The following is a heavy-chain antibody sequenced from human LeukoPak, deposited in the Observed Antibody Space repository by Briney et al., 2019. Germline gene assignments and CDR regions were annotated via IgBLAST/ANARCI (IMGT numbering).Heavy chain of an antibody. CDR1: GYNFATYG. V-gene: IGHV5-51*01. Sequence: GESLKISCKTSGYNFATYGIGWVRHMPGKGLEWMAIIYPRDSDTRYSPSSQGHVTISADRSTNTAYLQWSSLKASDTAIYYCARQGATPTNYYYYGLDVWGQGTTVTVSS. CDR2: IYPRDSDT. J-gene: IGHJ6*02. CDR3: ARQGATPTNYYYYGLDV. D-gene: IGHD2-8*01.